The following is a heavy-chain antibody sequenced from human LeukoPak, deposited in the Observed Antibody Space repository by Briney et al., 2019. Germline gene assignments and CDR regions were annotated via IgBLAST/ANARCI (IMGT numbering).Heavy chain of an antibody. CDR1: GFTFSSYS. CDR3: ARAINAVGATTRYYFDY. V-gene: IGHV3-21*01. D-gene: IGHD1-26*01. CDR2: ISSSSSYI. Sequence: GGSLRLSCAASGFTFSSYSMNWVRQAPGKGLEWFSSISSSSSYIYYADSVKGRFTISRHNAKNSLYLQMNSLRAEDRAVYYCARAINAVGATTRYYFDYWGLGTLVTVSS. J-gene: IGHJ4*02.